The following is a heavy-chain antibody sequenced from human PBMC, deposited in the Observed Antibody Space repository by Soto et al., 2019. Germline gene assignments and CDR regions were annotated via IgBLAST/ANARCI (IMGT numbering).Heavy chain of an antibody. CDR2: IYYSGVP. J-gene: IGHJ4*02. CDR3: ASPPSYSSGDYYFDY. V-gene: IGHV4-39*01. D-gene: IGHD6-25*01. Sequence: SETLSLTXTVSGGXISSXXXXXXXIRQPPGKGLEXXGSIYYSGVPYYNPSLKSRVTISVDTSKNQFSLKLSSVTAADTAVYYCASPPSYSSGDYYFDYWGQGTLVTVSS. CDR1: GGXISSXXXX.